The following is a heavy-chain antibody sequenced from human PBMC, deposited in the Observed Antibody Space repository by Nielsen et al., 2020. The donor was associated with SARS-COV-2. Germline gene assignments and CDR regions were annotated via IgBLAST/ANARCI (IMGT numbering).Heavy chain of an antibody. CDR2: IYYSGRT. V-gene: IGHV4-59*12. D-gene: IGHD3-3*01. J-gene: IGHJ6*02. CDR1: GGSISSYY. Sequence: SETLSLTCTVSGGSISSYYWSWIRQPPGKGLEWIGYIYYSGRTNYNPSLKSRVTISVDTSKNQFSLKLSSVTAADTAVYYCARGGTIFGVVTRMDVWGQGTTVTVSS. CDR3: ARGGTIFGVVTRMDV.